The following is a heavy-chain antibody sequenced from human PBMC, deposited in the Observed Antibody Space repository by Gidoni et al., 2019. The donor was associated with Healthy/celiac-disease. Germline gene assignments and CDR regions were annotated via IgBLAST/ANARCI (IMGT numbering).Heavy chain of an antibody. V-gene: IGHV1-3*01. CDR2: INAGNGNT. CDR3: ARDLSAYYYYYMDV. CDR1: GYTFTSYA. Sequence: QLQLVQSGAEVKKPGASVKVSCKASGYTFTSYAMHWVRQAPGQRLEWMGWINAGNGNTKYSQKFQGRVTITRDTSASTAYMELSSLRSEDTAVYYCARDLSAYYYYYMDVWGKGTTVTVSS. J-gene: IGHJ6*03.